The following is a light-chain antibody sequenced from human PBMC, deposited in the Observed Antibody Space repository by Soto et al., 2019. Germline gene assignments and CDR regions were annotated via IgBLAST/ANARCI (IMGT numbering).Light chain of an antibody. CDR3: CSYTTSNTFV. J-gene: IGLJ1*01. V-gene: IGLV2-14*01. Sequence: QSVLTQPASVSGSLGQSITISCSGTSSDVGAYNYVSWYQQYPGKAPKLMIYHVTDRPSGVSNRFSGSKSGNPASLTISGLQAEDEADYYCCSYTTSNTFVFGTGTKLTVL. CDR1: SSDVGAYNY. CDR2: HVT.